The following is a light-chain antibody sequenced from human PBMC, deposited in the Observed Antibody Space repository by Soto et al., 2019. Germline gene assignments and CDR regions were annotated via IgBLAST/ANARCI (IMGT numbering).Light chain of an antibody. CDR2: RNN. Sequence: QSVLTQPPSASGTPGQRVTISCSGSSSNIGSNYVYWYQQLPGTAPKLLIYRNNQRPSGVPDRFSGSKSGTSASLVISGLRSEDEADYYCAAWDDSLSGPHYVFGTGTKVTV. J-gene: IGLJ1*01. CDR1: SSNIGSNY. V-gene: IGLV1-47*01. CDR3: AAWDDSLSGPHYV.